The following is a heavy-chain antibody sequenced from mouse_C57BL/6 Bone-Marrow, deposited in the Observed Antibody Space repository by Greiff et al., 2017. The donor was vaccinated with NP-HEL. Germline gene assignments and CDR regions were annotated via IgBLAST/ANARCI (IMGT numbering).Heavy chain of an antibody. CDR3: ARDYGSSYRLYAMDY. D-gene: IGHD1-1*01. Sequence: VKLQESGAELARPGASVKLSCKASGYTFTSYGISWVKQRTGQGLEWIGEIYPRSGNTYYNEKFKGKATLTADKSSSTAYMELRSLTSEDSAVYFCARDYGSSYRLYAMDYWGQGTSVTVSS. CDR2: IYPRSGNT. CDR1: GYTFTSYG. J-gene: IGHJ4*01. V-gene: IGHV1-81*01.